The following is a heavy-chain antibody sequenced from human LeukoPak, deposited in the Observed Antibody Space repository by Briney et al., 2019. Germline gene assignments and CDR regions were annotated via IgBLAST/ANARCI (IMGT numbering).Heavy chain of an antibody. V-gene: IGHV1-69*06. CDR3: ATDRRSYGSFDY. D-gene: IGHD3-10*01. CDR2: IIPIFGTA. Sequence: AASVKVSCKASGGTFSSYAISWVRQAPGQGLEWMGGIIPIFGTANYAQKFQGRVTITADKSTSTAYMELSSLRSEDTAVYYCATDRRSYGSFDYWGQGTLVTVSS. CDR1: GGTFSSYA. J-gene: IGHJ4*02.